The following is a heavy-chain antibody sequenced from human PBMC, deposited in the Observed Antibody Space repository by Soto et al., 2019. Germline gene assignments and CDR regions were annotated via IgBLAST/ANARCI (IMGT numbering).Heavy chain of an antibody. Sequence: QVQLQESGPGLVKPSQTLSLTCTVSGGSISSGGYYWSWIRQHPGKGLEWIGYIYYSGSTYYNPSLQGPATITLDTAKKRFSLQLSSVTAADTAVYYCAGGGYCSGGSCYVGPLGYWGQGTLVSVSS. V-gene: IGHV4-31*01. CDR2: IYYSGST. D-gene: IGHD2-15*01. CDR3: AGGGYCSGGSCYVGPLGY. CDR1: GGSISSGGYY. J-gene: IGHJ4*02.